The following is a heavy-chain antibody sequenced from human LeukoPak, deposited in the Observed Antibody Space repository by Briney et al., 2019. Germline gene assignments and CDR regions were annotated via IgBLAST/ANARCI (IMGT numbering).Heavy chain of an antibody. Sequence: AGSLRLSCAASGFTFSNGWMSWVRQAPGKGLEWVSGICGSGGCTYYADSVKGRFTIYRDNSKNTVYLQMNSLTADDPAVYYCAKTTVGYSSGRYPGWPADCWGQGTLVTVSS. CDR1: GFTFSNGW. CDR2: ICGSGGCT. J-gene: IGHJ4*02. D-gene: IGHD6-19*01. V-gene: IGHV3-23*01. CDR3: AKTTVGYSSGRYPGWPADC.